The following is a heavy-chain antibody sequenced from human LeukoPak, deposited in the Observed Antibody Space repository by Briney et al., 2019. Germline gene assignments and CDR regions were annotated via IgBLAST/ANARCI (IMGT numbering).Heavy chain of an antibody. CDR2: INPSGGST. CDR3: ARDNSVEDTAWWFDP. V-gene: IGHV1-46*01. J-gene: IGHJ5*02. Sequence: GASVKVSCKASGYTFTSYYMHWVRQAPGQGLEWMGIINPSGGSTSYAQKFQGRVTMTGDTSTSTVYMELSSLRSEDTAVYYCARDNSVEDTAWWFDPWGQGTLVTVSS. CDR1: GYTFTSYY. D-gene: IGHD4-23*01.